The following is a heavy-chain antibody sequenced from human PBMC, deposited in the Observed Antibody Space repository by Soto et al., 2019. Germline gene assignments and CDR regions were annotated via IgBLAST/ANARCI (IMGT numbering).Heavy chain of an antibody. CDR2: IYWNDDK. J-gene: IGHJ4*02. V-gene: IGHV2-5*01. CDR3: AHSSPDYYDSSVGPVAFDY. Sequence: GSGPTLVNPTQTLTLTCTFSGFSLSTSGVGVGWIRQPPGKALEWLALIYWNDDKRYSPSLKSRLTITKDTSKNQVVLTMTNMDPVDTATYYCAHSSPDYYDSSVGPVAFDYWGQGTLVTVSS. CDR1: GFSLSTSGVG. D-gene: IGHD3-22*01.